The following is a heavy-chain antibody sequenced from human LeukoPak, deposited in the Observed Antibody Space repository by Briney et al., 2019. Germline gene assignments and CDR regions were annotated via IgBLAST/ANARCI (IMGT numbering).Heavy chain of an antibody. Sequence: GSLRLSCAASGFTFSSYAMSWIRQPPGKGLEWIGEINHSGSTNYNPSLKSRVTISVDTSKNQFSLKLSSVAAADTAVYYCATYLYGDYDLWFDPWGQGTLVTVSS. V-gene: IGHV4-34*08. D-gene: IGHD4-17*01. J-gene: IGHJ5*02. CDR1: GFTFSSYA. CDR3: ATYLYGDYDLWFDP. CDR2: INHSGST.